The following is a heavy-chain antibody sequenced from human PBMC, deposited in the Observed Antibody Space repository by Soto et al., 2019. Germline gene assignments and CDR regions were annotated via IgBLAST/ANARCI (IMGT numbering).Heavy chain of an antibody. Sequence: QVQLRESGPGLVKPSETLSLTCTVSGDSMSGFYLSWIRQTPGKVLDWIGYINYVGRTSYYSPSLQSRVPISLYSSKNQFCVILISVTSADTAVYFCAWFRRNYFDYWGQGTLVTVAS. CDR3: AWFRRNYFDY. CDR2: INYVGRTS. V-gene: IGHV4-59*01. J-gene: IGHJ4*02. CDR1: GDSMSGFY. D-gene: IGHD3-10*01.